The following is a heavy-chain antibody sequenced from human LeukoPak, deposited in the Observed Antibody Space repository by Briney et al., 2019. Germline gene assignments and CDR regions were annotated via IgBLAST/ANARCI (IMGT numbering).Heavy chain of an antibody. J-gene: IGHJ4*02. Sequence: PGGSLRLSCAASGITFSSYWMHWVRQAPGKGLVWVSGINGDGSITHYADSVKGRFTISRDNAKNTLYLQMNSQRAEDTAVYYCGSSSSTCCDYWGQGALVTVSS. V-gene: IGHV3-74*01. CDR2: INGDGSIT. CDR3: GSSSSTCCDY. CDR1: GITFSSYW. D-gene: IGHD2-2*01.